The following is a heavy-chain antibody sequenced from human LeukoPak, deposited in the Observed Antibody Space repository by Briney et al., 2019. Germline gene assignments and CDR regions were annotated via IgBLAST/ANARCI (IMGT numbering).Heavy chain of an antibody. CDR2: ISSSSSYI. D-gene: IGHD4/OR15-4a*01. V-gene: IGHV3-21*01. Sequence: GGSLRLSCAASGFTFSSYSMNWVRQAPGKGLEWVSSISSSSSYIYYADSVKGRFTISRDNAKNSLYLQMNSLRAEDTAVYYCTTVPYDYALYFHYWGQGTLVTVSS. CDR3: TTVPYDYALYFHY. J-gene: IGHJ4*02. CDR1: GFTFSSYS.